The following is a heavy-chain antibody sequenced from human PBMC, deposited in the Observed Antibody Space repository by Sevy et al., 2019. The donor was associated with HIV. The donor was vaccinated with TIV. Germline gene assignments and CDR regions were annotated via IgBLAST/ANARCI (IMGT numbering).Heavy chain of an antibody. D-gene: IGHD5-12*01. CDR2: ITGYNGDADA. V-gene: IGHV1-18*01. CDR1: GYIFTAYH. CDR3: ARGRATTSGGYYLDH. Sequence: ASVKVSCKASGYIFTAYHIVWVRQAPGQGLEWVGWITGYNGDADADYAQNFQGRLIMTTDPSRTTAYMELRNLKSDDTAQYYCARGRATTSGGYYLDHWAQGTLVTVSS. J-gene: IGHJ4*02.